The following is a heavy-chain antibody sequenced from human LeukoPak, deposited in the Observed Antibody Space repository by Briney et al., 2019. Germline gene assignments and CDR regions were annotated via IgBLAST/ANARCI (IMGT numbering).Heavy chain of an antibody. D-gene: IGHD4-23*01. V-gene: IGHV4-39*07. Sequence: SETLSLTCTVSGGSISSYYWGWIRQPPGKGLEWIGSIYHSGSTYYNPSLKSRVTISVDTSKNQFSLKLSSVTAADTAMYYCARVSRGNSVGGDYWGQGTLVTVSS. CDR2: IYHSGST. CDR3: ARVSRGNSVGGDY. J-gene: IGHJ4*02. CDR1: GGSISSYY.